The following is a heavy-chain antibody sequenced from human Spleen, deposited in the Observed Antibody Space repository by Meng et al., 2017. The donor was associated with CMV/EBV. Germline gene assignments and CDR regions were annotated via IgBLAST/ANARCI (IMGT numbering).Heavy chain of an antibody. J-gene: IGHJ3*02. CDR2: INPDSGGT. Sequence: ASVKVSCKASGYTFAGYYIHWLRQAPGEELQWMGWINPDSGGTTYAQKFRGRVSMTRDTSISTAYMELSRLRSDDTALYYCARTYDIVHDPFDIWGQGTMVTVSS. V-gene: IGHV1-2*02. CDR3: ARTYDIVHDPFDI. CDR1: GYTFAGYY. D-gene: IGHD5-12*01.